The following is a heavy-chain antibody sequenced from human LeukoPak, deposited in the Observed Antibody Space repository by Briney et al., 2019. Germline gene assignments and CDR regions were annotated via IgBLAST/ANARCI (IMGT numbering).Heavy chain of an antibody. CDR1: GGTFSSYA. Sequence: SVKVSCKASGGTFSSYAISWVRQAPGQGLEWMGGIIPIFGTANYAQKFQGRVTITADESTSTAYMELSSLRAEDTAVYYCATDRGWRTSGYYLYYFEYWGQGTLVTYSS. CDR2: IIPIFGTA. CDR3: ATDRGWRTSGYYLYYFEY. J-gene: IGHJ4*02. D-gene: IGHD3-3*01. V-gene: IGHV1-69*01.